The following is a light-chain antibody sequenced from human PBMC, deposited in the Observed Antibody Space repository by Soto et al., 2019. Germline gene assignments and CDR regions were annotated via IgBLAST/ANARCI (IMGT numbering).Light chain of an antibody. CDR3: QQYNSYSGWT. CDR1: QSISSW. J-gene: IGKJ1*01. CDR2: DAS. Sequence: DIQMTQSPSTLSASVGDRVTITCRASQSISSWLAWYQQKPGKAPKLLIYDASSLESGVPSRCSGSGSGTEFTLTISSLQPDDFATYYCQQYNSYSGWTFGQGTKVEIK. V-gene: IGKV1-5*01.